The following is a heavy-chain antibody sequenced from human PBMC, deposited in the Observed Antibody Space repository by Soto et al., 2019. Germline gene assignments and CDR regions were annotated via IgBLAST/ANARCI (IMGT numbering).Heavy chain of an antibody. CDR3: AKPRVGTTKSFDI. D-gene: IGHD1-26*01. CDR2: ISNSGDTT. V-gene: IGHV3-23*01. J-gene: IGHJ3*02. Sequence: EVQLLESGGGLVQPGGSLRLSCAASGFSFSSYAMTWVRQAPGKGLEWVPLISNSGDTTSYADSVKGRFTISRDNSKNTLHLQMNSLRAEDTAVYYCAKPRVGTTKSFDIWGQGTMVTVSS. CDR1: GFSFSSYA.